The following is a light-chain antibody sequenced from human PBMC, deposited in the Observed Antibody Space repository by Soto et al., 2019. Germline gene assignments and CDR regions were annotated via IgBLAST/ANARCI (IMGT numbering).Light chain of an antibody. V-gene: IGKV1-39*01. J-gene: IGKJ1*01. CDR2: AAS. Sequence: DIQMTQSPSSLSASVGGRFTITCRASQSISSYLNWYQQKPGKAPKLLIYAASSLQSGVPSRLSGSGSGTDLTITISSLKTEDFATYYCQQSYSNPRTFGHGTKVDIK. CDR3: QQSYSNPRT. CDR1: QSISSY.